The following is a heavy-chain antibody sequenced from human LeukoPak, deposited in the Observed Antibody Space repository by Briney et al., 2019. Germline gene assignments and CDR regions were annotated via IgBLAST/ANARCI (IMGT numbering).Heavy chain of an antibody. CDR2: IYYSGST. D-gene: IGHD5-18*01. Sequence: SETLSLTCTVSGGSISSGDYCWSWIRQPPGKGLEWIGYIYYSGSTYYNPSLKSRVTISVDTSKNQFSLKLSSVTAADTAVYYCARESPIHTAMVTARHRDPYYFDYWGQGTLVTVSS. CDR1: GGSISSGDYC. J-gene: IGHJ4*02. V-gene: IGHV4-30-4*01. CDR3: ARESPIHTAMVTARHRDPYYFDY.